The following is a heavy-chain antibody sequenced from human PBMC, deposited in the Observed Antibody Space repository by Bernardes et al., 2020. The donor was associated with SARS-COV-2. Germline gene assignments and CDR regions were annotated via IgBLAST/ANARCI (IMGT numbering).Heavy chain of an antibody. V-gene: IGHV3-33*01. J-gene: IGHJ6*02. CDR1: GFTFSSYG. CDR3: ARKSDGMDV. Sequence: GGSLRLSFAASGFTFSSYGMHWVRQAPGKGLEWVAVIWYAGSNKYYADSVKGRFTISRDNSKNTLYLQMNSLRAEDTAVYYCARKSDGMDVWGPGTTVTVSS. D-gene: IGHD2-21*01. CDR2: IWYAGSNK.